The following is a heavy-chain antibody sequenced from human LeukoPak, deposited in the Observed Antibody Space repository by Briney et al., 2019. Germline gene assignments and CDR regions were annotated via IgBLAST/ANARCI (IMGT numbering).Heavy chain of an antibody. CDR1: TFNIKNYW. J-gene: IGHJ6*02. CDR3: ARDFQPRYCSSSSCSPA. Sequence: GGSLRLSCVASTFNIKNYWMSWVRQAPGEGLEWVANIRPDGSQKYYVDSARGRFTISRDNAKSSLYLQMSNLRPEDTATYYCARDFQPRYCSSSSCSPAWGQGTTVTVSS. D-gene: IGHD2-2*01. V-gene: IGHV3-7*03. CDR2: IRPDGSQK.